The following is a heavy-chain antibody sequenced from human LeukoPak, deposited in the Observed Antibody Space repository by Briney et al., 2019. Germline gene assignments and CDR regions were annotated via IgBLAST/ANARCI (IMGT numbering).Heavy chain of an antibody. J-gene: IGHJ5*02. CDR1: GFTFSSYA. V-gene: IGHV3-23*01. CDR2: ISGSGGST. CDR3: AKLPKYQLLGTSYNWFDP. D-gene: IGHD2-2*01. Sequence: GGSLRLSCAASGFTFSSYAMSWVRQAPGKGLEWVSAISGSGGSTYYADSVKGRFTISRDNSKNTLYLQMNSLRAEDTAVYYCAKLPKYQLLGTSYNWFDPWGQGTLVTVSS.